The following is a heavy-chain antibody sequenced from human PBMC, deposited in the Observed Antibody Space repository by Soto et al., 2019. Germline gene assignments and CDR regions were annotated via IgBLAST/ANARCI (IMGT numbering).Heavy chain of an antibody. CDR2: IYYSGST. V-gene: IGHV4-59*08. CDR1: GGSISSYY. J-gene: IGHJ4*02. CDR3: ARFFGYSGYDFYFDY. Sequence: QVQLQESGPGLVKPSETLSLTCTVSGGSISSYYLSWIRQPPGKGLEWIGYIYYSGSTNYTPSLKSRVTIAVDTSKNQFSLKLSSVTAADTAVYYCARFFGYSGYDFYFDYWGQGTLVTVSS. D-gene: IGHD5-12*01.